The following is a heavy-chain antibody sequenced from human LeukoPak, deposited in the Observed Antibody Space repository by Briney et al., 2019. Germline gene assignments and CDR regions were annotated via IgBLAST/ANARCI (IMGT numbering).Heavy chain of an antibody. D-gene: IGHD5-24*01. CDR3: ARREEEMASPGFDY. V-gene: IGHV4-39*01. CDR2: IYYSGST. Sequence: SETLSLTCTVSGGSISSSRYYWGWIRQPPGKGLEWIGSIYYSGSTYYNPSLKSRVTISVDTSKNQFSLKLSSVTAADTAVYYCARREEEMASPGFDYWGQGTLVTVSS. CDR1: GGSISSSRYY. J-gene: IGHJ4*02.